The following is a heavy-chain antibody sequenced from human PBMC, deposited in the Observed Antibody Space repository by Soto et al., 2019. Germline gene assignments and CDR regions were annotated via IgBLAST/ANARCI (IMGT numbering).Heavy chain of an antibody. CDR2: ISGSGGST. CDR3: PRARFLEQRRYFDY. D-gene: IGHD3-3*01. Sequence: PGGSLRLSCAASGFTFSTYAMSWVRQAPGKGLEWVSGISGSGGSTYHADSVKGRFTISRDNSKNTLYLQMNSLRAEDTAVYYCPRARFLEQRRYFDYWGQGAMLTVSS. J-gene: IGHJ4*02. CDR1: GFTFSTYA. V-gene: IGHV3-23*01.